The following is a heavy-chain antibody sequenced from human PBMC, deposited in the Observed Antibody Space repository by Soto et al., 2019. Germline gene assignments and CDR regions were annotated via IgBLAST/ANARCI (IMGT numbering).Heavy chain of an antibody. D-gene: IGHD3-22*01. Sequence: LKISCKASGDTFSSFWIAWVRQEPEKGLEWTGTISLDDSETTYSPSFQGQVTISADKSLNAAYLQWNSLKASDTAIFYCAKSDYFHTSGSLYGLDVWGQGTTVTVSS. V-gene: IGHV5-51*01. CDR2: ISLDDSET. CDR1: GDTFSSFW. J-gene: IGHJ6*02. CDR3: AKSDYFHTSGSLYGLDV.